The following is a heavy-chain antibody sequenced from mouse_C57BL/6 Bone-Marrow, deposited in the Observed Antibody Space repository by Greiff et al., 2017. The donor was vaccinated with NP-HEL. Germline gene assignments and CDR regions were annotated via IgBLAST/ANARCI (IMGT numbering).Heavy chain of an antibody. V-gene: IGHV1-81*01. CDR2: IYPRSGNT. Sequence: VQLQQSGAELARPGASVKLSCKASGYTFTSYGISWVKQRTGQGLEWIGEIYPRSGNTYYTEKFKGKATLTADKSSSTAYMELRSLTSEDSAVYFCARHYDGYYWGQGTTLTVSS. J-gene: IGHJ2*01. D-gene: IGHD2-3*01. CDR1: GYTFTSYG. CDR3: ARHYDGYY.